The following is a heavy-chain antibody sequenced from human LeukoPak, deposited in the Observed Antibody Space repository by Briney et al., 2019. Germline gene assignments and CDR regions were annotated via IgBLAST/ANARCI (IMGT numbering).Heavy chain of an antibody. D-gene: IGHD3-10*01. V-gene: IGHV3-66*01. CDR3: VKDSSSGSYFDY. J-gene: IGHJ4*02. CDR1: GFTVSSNY. CDR2: FYIVSIT. Sequence: PGGSLRLSCAASGFTVSSNYMSWVRQAPGKGLEWVSSFYIVSITYYAACVDSRFTISREYSRNTLHLQMRSLRVEDTAVYYCVKDSSSGSYFDYWGQGTLVTVSS.